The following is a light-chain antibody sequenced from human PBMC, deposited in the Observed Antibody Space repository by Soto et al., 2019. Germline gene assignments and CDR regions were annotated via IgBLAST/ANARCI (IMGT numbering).Light chain of an antibody. Sequence: QSLLTQPPSASVSHGQSVTISCRRTSSDGGGYNDVSWYRQHPCNTPQLVIYGVNKLASAFPDRSSILTSGNTASLPVSGLQSEGEADYYYSSYARSNILYGFGTGTKVNVL. CDR3: SSYARSNILYG. J-gene: IGLJ1*01. CDR2: GVN. V-gene: IGLV2-8*01. CDR1: SSDGGGYND.